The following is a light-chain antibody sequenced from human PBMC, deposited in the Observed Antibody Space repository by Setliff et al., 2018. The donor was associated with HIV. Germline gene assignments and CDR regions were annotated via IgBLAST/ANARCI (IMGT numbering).Light chain of an antibody. CDR1: SSDVGSYDL. CDR2: EVS. V-gene: IGLV2-14*02. Sequence: QSVLTQPASVSGSPGQSITISCTGTSSDVGSYDLVSWYQQHPGKAPKLMIYEVSNRPSGVSNRFSGSKSGNTASLTISGLQAEDEADYYCSSYTISSTLFGGGTKVTVL. CDR3: SSYTISSTL. J-gene: IGLJ2*01.